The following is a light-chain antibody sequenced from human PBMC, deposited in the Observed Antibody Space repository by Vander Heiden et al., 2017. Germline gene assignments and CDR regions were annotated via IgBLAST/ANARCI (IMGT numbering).Light chain of an antibody. J-gene: IGKJ2*01. CDR2: AAS. CDR1: QSISSY. Sequence: DIQMTQSPSSLSASVGDRVTITCQASQSISSYLNWYQQKPGQAPKLLIYAASSLQSGVPSRFSGSGSGTDFTLTISSLQPEDVATYYCQQRYSTPRTFGEGTKLEIK. V-gene: IGKV1-39*01. CDR3: QQRYSTPRT.